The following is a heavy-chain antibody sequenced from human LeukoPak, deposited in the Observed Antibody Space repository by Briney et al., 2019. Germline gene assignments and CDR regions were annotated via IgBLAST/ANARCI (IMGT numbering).Heavy chain of an antibody. CDR3: ARDWTKGSPHRWFDP. CDR1: DTTFSSYG. V-gene: IGHV1-18*01. Sequence: ASVKISCKASDTTFSSYGISWLRQAPGQGLEWMGWISGYNGNTNYAREFQDRVTMTTDTSTSTAFMVLRSLRSDDTAIYFCARDWTKGSPHRWFDPWGQGTLVTVSS. D-gene: IGHD1/OR15-1a*01. CDR2: ISGYNGNT. J-gene: IGHJ5*02.